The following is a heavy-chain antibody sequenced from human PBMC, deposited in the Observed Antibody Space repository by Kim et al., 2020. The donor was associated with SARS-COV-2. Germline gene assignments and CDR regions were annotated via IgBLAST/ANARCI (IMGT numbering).Heavy chain of an antibody. CDR3: ARMGYDSSGYYGAFDY. CDR2: IGTAGDT. CDR1: GFTFSSYD. V-gene: IGHV3-13*01. D-gene: IGHD3-22*01. Sequence: GGSLRLSCAASGFTFSSYDMHWVRQATGKGLEWVSAIGTAGDTYYPGSVKGRFTISRENAKNSLYLQINSLRAGDTAVYYCARMGYDSSGYYGAFDYWGQGTLVTVSS. J-gene: IGHJ4*02.